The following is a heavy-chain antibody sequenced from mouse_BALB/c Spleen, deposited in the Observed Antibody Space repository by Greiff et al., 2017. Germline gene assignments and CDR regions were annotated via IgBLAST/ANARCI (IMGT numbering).Heavy chain of an antibody. V-gene: IGHV1S137*01. Sequence: QDQLQQSGAELVRPGVSVKISCKGSGYTFTDYAMHWVKQSHAKSLEWIGVISTYYGDASYNQKFKGKATMTVDKSSSTAYMELARLTSEDSAIYYCARAVIYYGSSLYAMDYWGQGTSVTVSS. CDR2: ISTYYGDA. CDR1: GYTFTDYA. CDR3: ARAVIYYGSSLYAMDY. J-gene: IGHJ4*01. D-gene: IGHD1-1*01.